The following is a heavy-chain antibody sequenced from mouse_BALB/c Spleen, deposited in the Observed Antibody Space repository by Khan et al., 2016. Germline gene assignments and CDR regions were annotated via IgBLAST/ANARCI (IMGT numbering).Heavy chain of an antibody. J-gene: IGHJ3*01. D-gene: IGHD2-14*01. V-gene: IGHV1S56*01. Sequence: QVQLQQPGPELVKPGTSVRISCKAAGYTFTNYYIHWLKQGPGQGLEWIGWIFPGNVTTKFNEKFKGKATLTVDKSSTTVYMNLSSLTSEDSAVYFCARHYRYSWFVYWGQGTLVTVSA. CDR2: IFPGNVTT. CDR3: ARHYRYSWFVY. CDR1: GYTFTNYY.